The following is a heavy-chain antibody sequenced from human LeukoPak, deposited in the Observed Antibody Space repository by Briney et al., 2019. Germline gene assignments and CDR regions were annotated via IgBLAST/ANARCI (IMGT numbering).Heavy chain of an antibody. V-gene: IGHV4-59*01. CDR1: GGSISSYY. CDR2: IYYSGST. J-gene: IGHJ6*04. D-gene: IGHD3-10*01. CDR3: ASSGYYYGMDF. Sequence: SETLSLTCTVSGGSISSYYWSWIRQRPGKGLEWVGYIYYSGSTNYNPSLKSRVTISVDTSKNQSSLKLSSVTAADTAVYYCASSGYYYGMDFWGKGTTVTVSS.